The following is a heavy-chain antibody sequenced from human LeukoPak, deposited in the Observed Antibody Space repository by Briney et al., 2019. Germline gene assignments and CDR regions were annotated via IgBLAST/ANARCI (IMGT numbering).Heavy chain of an antibody. CDR1: GSTFSSHA. Sequence: GGSLRLSCAASGSTFSSHAMSWVRQAPGKGLEWASAISGSGESTSYTDSVKGRFVISSDKAKNTVYLQMSNLRAEDTAVYYCAKRGYSYGPDYLDSWGQGTLVTVSS. CDR3: AKRGYSYGPDYLDS. CDR2: ISGSGEST. J-gene: IGHJ4*02. V-gene: IGHV3-23*01. D-gene: IGHD5-18*01.